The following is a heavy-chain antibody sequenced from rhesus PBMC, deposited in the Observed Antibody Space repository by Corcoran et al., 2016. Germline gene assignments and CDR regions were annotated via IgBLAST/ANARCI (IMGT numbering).Heavy chain of an antibody. D-gene: IGHD6-25*01. CDR2: IRSGGST. CDR1: GGSISSNY. Sequence: QVQLQQWGEGLVKPSETLSLTCAVYGGSISSNYWSWIRQPPGKGLEWIGRIRSGGSTNYNPSLKSRVTISIDTSKNQFSLQLSSVTAADTAVYYCASYPSGSWDYFDHWGQGVLVTVSS. CDR3: ASYPSGSWDYFDH. J-gene: IGHJ4*01. V-gene: IGHV4-160*01.